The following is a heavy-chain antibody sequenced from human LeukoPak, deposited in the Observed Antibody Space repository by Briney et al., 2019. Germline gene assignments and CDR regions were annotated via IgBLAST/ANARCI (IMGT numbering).Heavy chain of an antibody. J-gene: IGHJ5*02. Sequence: GGSLRLSCAASGFTFSSYAMSWVRQAPGKGLEWVSAISGSGGSTYYADSVKGRFTISRDNSKNTLYLQMNSLRAEDTAVYYCAKEGCSGGSCYVPAYNWFDPWGQGTLVTVSS. CDR3: AKEGCSGGSCYVPAYNWFDP. V-gene: IGHV3-23*01. CDR2: ISGSGGST. D-gene: IGHD2-15*01. CDR1: GFTFSSYA.